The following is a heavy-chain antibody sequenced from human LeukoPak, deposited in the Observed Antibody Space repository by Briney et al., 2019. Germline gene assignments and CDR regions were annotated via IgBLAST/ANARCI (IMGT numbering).Heavy chain of an antibody. CDR1: RYTFTRYY. J-gene: IGHJ4*02. CDR3: ARDYYYDASGYFDN. Sequence: ASVTVSCKASRYTFTRYYMHWVRQALGQRPEWLGIINPNAGTTSYAQKFQGRVTMARDTSTGTVYMELNSLRSEDTAMYYCARDYYYDASGYFDNWGQGTLVTVSP. D-gene: IGHD3-22*01. CDR2: INPNAGTT. V-gene: IGHV1-46*01.